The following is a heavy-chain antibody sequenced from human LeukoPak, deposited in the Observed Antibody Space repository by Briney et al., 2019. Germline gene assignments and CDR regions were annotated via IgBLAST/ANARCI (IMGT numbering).Heavy chain of an antibody. CDR3: ARGVWGSYYAY. V-gene: IGHV3-30*02. D-gene: IGHD3-10*01. Sequence: GGSLRLSCAASGFTFSNYGMHWVRQGPGKGLEWVAFIRYEGTDKYYADSVKGRFTISRDNSKNTLYLQMNSLRAEDTAVYYCARGVWGSYYAYWGQGTLVTVSS. CDR2: IRYEGTDK. J-gene: IGHJ4*02. CDR1: GFTFSNYG.